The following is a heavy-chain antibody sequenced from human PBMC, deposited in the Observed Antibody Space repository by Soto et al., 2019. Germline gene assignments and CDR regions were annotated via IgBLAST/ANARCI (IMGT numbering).Heavy chain of an antibody. V-gene: IGHV4-59*12. J-gene: IGHJ4*02. CDR3: ARGSPLSSSFPLDY. Sequence: QVQLQQSGPGLVKPSETLSLTCTVFGGSIRPYYWSWIRQPPGKDLEWIGYIYYTGSTNYSPSLNSRVTMSLDTSKNLLSLNLNSVTAADTAVYYCARGSPLSSSFPLDYWGQGSLVAVSS. D-gene: IGHD6-6*01. CDR1: GGSIRPYY. CDR2: IYYTGST.